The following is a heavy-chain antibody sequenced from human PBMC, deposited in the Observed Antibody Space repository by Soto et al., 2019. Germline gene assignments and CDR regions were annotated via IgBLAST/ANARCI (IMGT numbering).Heavy chain of an antibody. J-gene: IGHJ4*02. D-gene: IGHD6-13*01. CDR3: AKLTAA. V-gene: IGHV3-23*01. CDR2: ITSSGVGT. CDR1: VFTCSAYV. Sequence: GGPLRLSCAASVFTCSAYVMSWVRQAPGKGLEWVSSITSSGVGTYYADSVKGRFTVSRDNSKNTVYLQMNSLRDEDTAVYYCAKLTAAWGQGTLVTVSS.